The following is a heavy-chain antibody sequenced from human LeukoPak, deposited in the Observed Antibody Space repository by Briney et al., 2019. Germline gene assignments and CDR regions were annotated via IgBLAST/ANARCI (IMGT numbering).Heavy chain of an antibody. CDR3: ARVASSGHDY. CDR1: GFTFSSYS. CDR2: ISSSSSTI. Sequence: GGSLRLSCAASGFTFSSYSMNWVRQAPGKGLEWVSYISSSSSTIYYADSVKGRFTISRDNAKNSLYLQINSLRAEDTAVYYCARVASSGHDYWGQGTLVTVSS. V-gene: IGHV3-48*01. D-gene: IGHD6-19*01. J-gene: IGHJ4*02.